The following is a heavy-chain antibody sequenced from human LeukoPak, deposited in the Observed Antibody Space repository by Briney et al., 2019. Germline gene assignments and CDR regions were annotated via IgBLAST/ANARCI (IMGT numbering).Heavy chain of an antibody. V-gene: IGHV5-10-1*01. CDR1: GCSFTSYW. D-gene: IGHD3-22*01. J-gene: IGHJ4*02. CDR3: ARGEYYYDSSGYYLFDY. Sequence: GESLKISCKGSGCSFTSYWISWVRQMPGKGLEWMARIDPSDSYTNYSPSFQGHVTISADKSISTAYLQWSSLKASDTAMYYCARGEYYYDSSGYYLFDYWGQGTLVTVSS. CDR2: IDPSDSYT.